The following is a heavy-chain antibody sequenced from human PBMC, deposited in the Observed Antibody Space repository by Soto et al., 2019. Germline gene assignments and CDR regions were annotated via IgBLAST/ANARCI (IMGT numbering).Heavy chain of an antibody. D-gene: IGHD2-15*01. Sequence: SVKVSCKASGGTFSSYAISWVRQAPGQGLEWMGGIIPIFGTANYAQKFQGRVTIPADESTSTAYMELSSLRSEDTAVYYCARDRHLNCSGGSCSPRRLGYGMDVWGQGTKVTVPS. CDR1: GGTFSSYA. J-gene: IGHJ6*02. V-gene: IGHV1-69*13. CDR3: ARDRHLNCSGGSCSPRRLGYGMDV. CDR2: IIPIFGTA.